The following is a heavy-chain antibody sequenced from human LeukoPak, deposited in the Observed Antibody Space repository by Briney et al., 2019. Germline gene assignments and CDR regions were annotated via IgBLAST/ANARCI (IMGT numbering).Heavy chain of an antibody. V-gene: IGHV4-61*01. CDR1: GGSISSSSYY. Sequence: PSETLSLTCTVSGGSISSSSYYWSWIRQPPGKGLEWIGYIYYSGSTNYNPSLKSRVTISVDTSKNQFSLKLSSVTAADTAVYYCARQISHYDFWSGYYQADVAFDIWGQGTMVTVSS. CDR2: IYYSGST. D-gene: IGHD3-3*01. CDR3: ARQISHYDFWSGYYQADVAFDI. J-gene: IGHJ3*02.